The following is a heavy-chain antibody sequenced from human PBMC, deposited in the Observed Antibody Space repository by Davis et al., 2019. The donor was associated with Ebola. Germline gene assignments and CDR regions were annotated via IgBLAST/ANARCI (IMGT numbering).Heavy chain of an antibody. CDR3: TRVNGYDLSGFDY. V-gene: IGHV3-73*01. Sequence: GGSLRLSCAASGFTFSGSAMHWVRQASGKGLEWVGRIRSNANSYATAYAASVKGRFTISRDDSKNTAYLQMNSLKTEDTAVYYCTRVNGYDLSGFDYWGQGTLVTVSS. CDR2: IRSNANSYAT. J-gene: IGHJ4*02. CDR1: GFTFSGSA. D-gene: IGHD5-12*01.